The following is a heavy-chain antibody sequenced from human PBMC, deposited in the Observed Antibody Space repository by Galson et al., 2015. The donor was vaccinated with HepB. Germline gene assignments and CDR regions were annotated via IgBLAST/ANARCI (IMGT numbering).Heavy chain of an antibody. CDR2: IKRDGSEN. Sequence: SLRLSCAASGFSFSYYWMSWVRQAPGKGLEWVATIKRDGSENYYVDSVKGRFTISRDNAKSSLYLQMNSLRAADTALYYCVRADYYGPGRTTYYFYGMDVWGQGTTVTVSS. J-gene: IGHJ6*02. D-gene: IGHD3-10*01. CDR3: VRADYYGPGRTTYYFYGMDV. V-gene: IGHV3-7*03. CDR1: GFSFSYYW.